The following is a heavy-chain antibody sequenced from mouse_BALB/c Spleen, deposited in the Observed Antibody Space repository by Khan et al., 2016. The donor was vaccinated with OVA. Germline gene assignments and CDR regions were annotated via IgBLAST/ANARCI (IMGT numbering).Heavy chain of an antibody. J-gene: IGHJ3*01. CDR2: IDPKTGVT. CDR3: IRSTFAY. Sequence: QVQLQQSGAELVRPGASVTLSCKASGYTFPDYELHWVKQTPVHGLEWIGVIDPKTGVTAYNQKFKDKATLTADKSSSTAYMQLRSLTSEDSAVYYCIRSTFAYWGQGTLVTVSA. V-gene: IGHV1-15*01. CDR1: GYTFPDYE.